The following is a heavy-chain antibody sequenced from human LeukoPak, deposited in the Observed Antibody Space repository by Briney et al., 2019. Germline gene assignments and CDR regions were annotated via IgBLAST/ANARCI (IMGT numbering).Heavy chain of an antibody. D-gene: IGHD6-19*01. CDR1: GFTFSSFA. CDR2: IYSDGSRT. J-gene: IGHJ4*02. V-gene: IGHV3-64D*06. CDR3: VKSPGSGWPV. Sequence: PGGSLRLSCAASGFTFSSFAMHWVRQAPGKGLEYLSAIYSDGSRTYYADSVKGRFTISRDNSKNTLYFEMSSLRVEDTAVYYCVKSPGSGWPVWGQGTPLTVSS.